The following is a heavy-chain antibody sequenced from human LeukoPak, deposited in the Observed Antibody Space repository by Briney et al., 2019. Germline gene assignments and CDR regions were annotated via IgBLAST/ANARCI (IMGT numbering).Heavy chain of an antibody. CDR1: GGSFSGYY. J-gene: IGHJ4*02. V-gene: IGHV4-34*01. D-gene: IGHD1-1*01. Sequence: SETLSLTCAVYGGSFSGYYWSWIRHPPGKGLEWIGEINHSGSTNYNPSLKSRVTISVDTSKNQFSLKLSSVTAADTAVYYCARGRRLGGNWPLSYWGQGTLVTVSS. CDR3: ARGRRLGGNWPLSY. CDR2: INHSGST.